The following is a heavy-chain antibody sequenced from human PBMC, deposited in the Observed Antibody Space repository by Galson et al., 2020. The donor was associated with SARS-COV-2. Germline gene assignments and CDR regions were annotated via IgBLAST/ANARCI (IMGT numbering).Heavy chain of an antibody. CDR2: ISYDGSNK. V-gene: IGHV3-30*18. Sequence: GGSLRLSCAASGFTFSSYGMHWVRQAPGKGLEWVAVISYDGSNKYYADSVKGRFTISRDNSKNTLYLQMNSLRAEDTAVYYCAQGHYYDSSGFPNWFDPWGQGTLVTVSS. CDR3: AQGHYYDSSGFPNWFDP. J-gene: IGHJ5*02. CDR1: GFTFSSYG. D-gene: IGHD3-22*01.